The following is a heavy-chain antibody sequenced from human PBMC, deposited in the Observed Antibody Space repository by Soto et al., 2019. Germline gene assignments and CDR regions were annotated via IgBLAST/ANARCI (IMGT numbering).Heavy chain of an antibody. V-gene: IGHV3-23*01. CDR3: ARYITGVRYYGMDV. Sequence: GGFLRLSCAASGFTFSSYAMKWVRQAPGKGLEWVSLIGESGTPTYYADSVKGRFTISRDNSGNTLFLEMYSLRAEDTAVYYWARYITGVRYYGMDVWGQGTTVNVSS. CDR2: IGESGTPT. D-gene: IGHD5-18*01. CDR1: GFTFSSYA. J-gene: IGHJ6*02.